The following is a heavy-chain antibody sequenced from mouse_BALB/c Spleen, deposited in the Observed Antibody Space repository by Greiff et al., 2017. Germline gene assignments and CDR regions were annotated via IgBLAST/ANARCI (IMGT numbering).Heavy chain of an antibody. Sequence: QVQLKESGAELVRPGASVTLSCKASGYTFTDYEMHWVKQTPVHGLEWIGAIDPETGGTAYNQKFKGKATLTADKSSSTAYMELRSLTSEDSAVYYCTREGWFAYWGQGTLVTVSA. CDR1: GYTFTDYE. CDR2: IDPETGGT. J-gene: IGHJ3*01. CDR3: TREGWFAY. V-gene: IGHV1-15*01.